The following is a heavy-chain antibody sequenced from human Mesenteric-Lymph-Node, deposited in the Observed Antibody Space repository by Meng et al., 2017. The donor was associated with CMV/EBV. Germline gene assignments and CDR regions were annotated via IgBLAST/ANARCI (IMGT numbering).Heavy chain of an antibody. V-gene: IGHV3-7*01. CDR3: ATVGGFCTSTSCYYFDH. J-gene: IGHJ4*01. Sequence: GGSLRLSCTASGFTFSDYWMTWVRQAPGKGLEWVANIKEDGSEKYYMDSMKGRFTISRDSARNSLYLQMNSLRDEDTAVYYCATVGGFCTSTSCYYFDHWGQGSLVTVSS. CDR1: GFTFSDYW. D-gene: IGHD2-2*01. CDR2: IKEDGSEK.